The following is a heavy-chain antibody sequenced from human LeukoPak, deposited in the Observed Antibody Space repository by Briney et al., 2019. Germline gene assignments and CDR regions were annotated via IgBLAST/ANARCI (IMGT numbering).Heavy chain of an antibody. CDR2: FMPIFGTA. V-gene: IGHV1-69*05. Sequence: SVKVSCKASGGTFSNYAISWVRQAPGQGLEWMGRFMPIFGTANHAQKFQGRVTITTDESTTTAHMELSSLKSEDTAVYYCARGESYTSSGYYYWGQGTLVTVSS. J-gene: IGHJ4*02. CDR1: GGTFSNYA. D-gene: IGHD3-22*01. CDR3: ARGESYTSSGYYY.